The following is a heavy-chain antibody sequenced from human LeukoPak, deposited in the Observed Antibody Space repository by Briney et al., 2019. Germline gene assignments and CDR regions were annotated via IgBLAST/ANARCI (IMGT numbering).Heavy chain of an antibody. CDR1: GFTFSSYW. Sequence: GGSLRLSCAASGFTFSSYWMSWVRQAPGKGLEWVANIKQDGSEKYYVDSVKGRFTISRDNAKNSLYLQMNSLRAEDTAVYYCERIAATLAFDYWGQGTLVTVSS. CDR3: ERIAATLAFDY. J-gene: IGHJ4*02. D-gene: IGHD6-13*01. V-gene: IGHV3-7*01. CDR2: IKQDGSEK.